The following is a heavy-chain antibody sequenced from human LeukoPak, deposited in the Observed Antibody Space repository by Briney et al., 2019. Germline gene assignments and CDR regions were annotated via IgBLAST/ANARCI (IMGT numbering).Heavy chain of an antibody. CDR3: ARRRHFSDAFDI. V-gene: IGHV3-13*05. D-gene: IGHD1-1*01. CDR1: GFTFSSYD. J-gene: IGHJ3*02. Sequence: GVSLRLSCAASGFTFSSYDMHWVRQATGKGREGVSTIGTAGDPYFPGSVKGRFTISRENAKNSLYLQMNSLRAGDTAVYYCARRRHFSDAFDIWGQGTMVTVSS. CDR2: IGTAGDP.